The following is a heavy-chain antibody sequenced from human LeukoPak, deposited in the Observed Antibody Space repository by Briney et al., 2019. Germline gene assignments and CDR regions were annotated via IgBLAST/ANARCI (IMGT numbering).Heavy chain of an antibody. CDR3: AREEVRRAVAGYFDN. CDR1: GCTFTSYG. J-gene: IGHJ4*02. Sequence: ASVKVSCKASGCTFTSYGISWVRQAPGQGLEWMGWISVYNGNTNYAQKLQDRVTMTTDTSTSTVYMDLRSLRSEDTAVYYCAREEVRRAVAGYFDNWGQGTLVTVSS. CDR2: ISVYNGNT. D-gene: IGHD6-19*01. V-gene: IGHV1-18*01.